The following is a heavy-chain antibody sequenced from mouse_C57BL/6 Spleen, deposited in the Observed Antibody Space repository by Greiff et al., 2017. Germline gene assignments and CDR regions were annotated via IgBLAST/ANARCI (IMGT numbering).Heavy chain of an antibody. CDR3: ARGGVAGY. J-gene: IGHJ2*01. CDR2: INPGSGGT. Sequence: VQLQQSGAELVRPGTSVKVSCKASGYAFTNYLIEWVKQRPGQGLEWIGVINPGSGGTNYNEKFKGKATLTADKSSSTAYMQLSSLTSEDSAVYFCARGGVAGYWGQGTTLTVSS. D-gene: IGHD1-1*02. V-gene: IGHV1-54*01. CDR1: GYAFTNYL.